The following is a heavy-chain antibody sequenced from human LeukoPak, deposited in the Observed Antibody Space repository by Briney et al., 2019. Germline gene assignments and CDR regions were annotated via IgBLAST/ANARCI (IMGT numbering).Heavy chain of an antibody. J-gene: IGHJ6*03. V-gene: IGHV3-21*01. D-gene: IGHD6-19*01. CDR1: GLSFSSYS. CDR3: ARDEGSDYYYYYMDV. Sequence: GGSLRLSCAASGLSFSSYSMNWVRQAPGKGLEWVSSISSAGDYIHYADSVKGRFSISRDNAKNSLYLQMNSLRVEDTAIYYCARDEGSDYYYYYMDVWGKGTTVTVSS. CDR2: ISSAGDYI.